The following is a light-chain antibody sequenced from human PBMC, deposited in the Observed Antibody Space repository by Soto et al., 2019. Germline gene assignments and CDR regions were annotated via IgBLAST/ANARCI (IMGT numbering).Light chain of an antibody. CDR2: GAF. J-gene: IGKJ5*01. CDR3: LQPSNWIT. V-gene: IGKV3-11*01. Sequence: DIVMTQSPVTVSVTPEERATLSCRASQSVRSNLAWYQQKPGQSPSLRIYGAFTRATGIPARFSGTGSGTDCTLTFISLEPDDLGVYDCLQPSNWITSCQRARQEN. CDR1: QSVRSN.